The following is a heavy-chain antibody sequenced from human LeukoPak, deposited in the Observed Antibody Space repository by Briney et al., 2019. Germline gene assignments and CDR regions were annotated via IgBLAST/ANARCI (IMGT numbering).Heavy chain of an antibody. Sequence: SETLSLTCTVSGASVSSGDYYWSWVRQHPGKGLEWIGYIHYSGPTYSNPSLQRRVTLSVDTSNNLLSLRLSSVASADPAVYHCARDYLEPGSCTRGVCYPGGFDPWGQGTLVTVSS. CDR2: IHYSGPT. CDR1: GASVSSGDYY. CDR3: ARDYLEPGSCTRGVCYPGGFDP. J-gene: IGHJ5*02. V-gene: IGHV4-31*03. D-gene: IGHD2-8*01.